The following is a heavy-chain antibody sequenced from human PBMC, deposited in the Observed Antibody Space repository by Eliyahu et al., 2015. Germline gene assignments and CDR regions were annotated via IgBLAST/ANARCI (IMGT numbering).Heavy chain of an antibody. CDR3: ARGRGLHPQRALYFDL. D-gene: IGHD4-11*01. J-gene: IGHJ2*01. CDR1: GGSFSGYY. Sequence: QVQLQQWGXGLLKPSETLSLTCAVYGGSFSGYYWSWIRQPPGKGLEWIGEINHSGSTNYNPSLKSRVTISVDTSKNQFSLKLSSVTAADTAVYYCARGRGLHPQRALYFDLWGRGTLVTVSS. V-gene: IGHV4-34*01. CDR2: INHSGST.